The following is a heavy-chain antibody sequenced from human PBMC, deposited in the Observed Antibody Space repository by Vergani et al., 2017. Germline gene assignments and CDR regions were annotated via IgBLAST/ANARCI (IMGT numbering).Heavy chain of an antibody. D-gene: IGHD2-2*01. CDR3: ARGYCSSTSCFNWFDP. CDR1: DGSISPYF. J-gene: IGHJ5*02. Sequence: QVQLQESGPGLVRPSETLSLSCTVSDGSISPYFWSWIRQPPGKGLEWIGYIFYIGIPNYNPSLKSRITMSVDTSKNQFSLKLSSVTAADTAVYYCARGYCSSTSCFNWFDPWGQGTLVTVSS. V-gene: IGHV4-59*12. CDR2: IFYIGIP.